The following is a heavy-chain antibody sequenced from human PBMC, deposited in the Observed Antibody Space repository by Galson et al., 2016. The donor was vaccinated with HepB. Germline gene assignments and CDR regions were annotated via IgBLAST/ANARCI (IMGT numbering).Heavy chain of an antibody. CDR2: IKQDGSEK. Sequence: SLRLSCAASGFTFSRFWMSWVRQAPGKGLEWVANIKQDGSEKHYADSVKGLFTISRDNANHSVYLQMLSLGAEDTAVYYCARGLGSTNYGLDVWGQGTTVTVSS. D-gene: IGHD4-11*01. J-gene: IGHJ6*02. CDR1: GFTFSRFW. CDR3: ARGLGSTNYGLDV. V-gene: IGHV3-7*03.